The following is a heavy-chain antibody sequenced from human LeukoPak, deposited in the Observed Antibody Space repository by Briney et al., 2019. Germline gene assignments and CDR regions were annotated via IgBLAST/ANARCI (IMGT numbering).Heavy chain of an antibody. J-gene: IGHJ4*02. Sequence: ASVKVSCKVSGYNFNELRIHWVRQAPGKGLEWMGGFDPEAGDIVYTQKYQARVTMTEDTAIDTASMELTSLKSEDTAVYYCATNDPRVDPYYFEFWGQGTLVTVSS. V-gene: IGHV1-24*01. CDR1: GYNFNELR. D-gene: IGHD1-1*01. CDR2: FDPEAGDI. CDR3: ATNDPRVDPYYFEF.